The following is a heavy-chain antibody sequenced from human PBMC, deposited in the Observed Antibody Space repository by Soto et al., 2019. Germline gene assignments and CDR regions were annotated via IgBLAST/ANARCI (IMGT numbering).Heavy chain of an antibody. Sequence: PWETLSLTCTVSGGSISSSSYSWSWLRQHPGKGLEWIGYVYFSGNTDYNPSLKSRVTISVDTSKKQFSLRLTSVTVADTAVYYCARLGYDSSGYPSWFDPWGQGTLVTVS. V-gene: IGHV4-31*03. J-gene: IGHJ5*02. CDR3: ARLGYDSSGYPSWFDP. CDR2: VYFSGNT. D-gene: IGHD3-22*01. CDR1: GGSISSSSYS.